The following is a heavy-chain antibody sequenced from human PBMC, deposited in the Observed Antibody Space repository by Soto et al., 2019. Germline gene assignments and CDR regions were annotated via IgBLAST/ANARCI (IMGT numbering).Heavy chain of an antibody. CDR2: IYHSGST. J-gene: IGHJ5*02. Sequence: QLQLQESGSGLVKPSQTLSLTCAVSGGSISSGGYSWSWIRQPPGKGLEWIGYIYHSGSTYYNPSLKSRVTISVDRSKNQFSLKLSSVTAADTAVYYCARYGSGQLLYLGHFNWFDPWGQGTLVTVSS. V-gene: IGHV4-30-2*01. CDR3: ARYGSGQLLYLGHFNWFDP. CDR1: GGSISSGGYS. D-gene: IGHD2-2*02.